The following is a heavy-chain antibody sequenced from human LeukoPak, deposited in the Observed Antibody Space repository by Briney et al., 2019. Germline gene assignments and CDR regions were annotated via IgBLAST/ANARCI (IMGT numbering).Heavy chain of an antibody. V-gene: IGHV1-18*01. D-gene: IGHD2-15*01. CDR2: ISAYNGNT. CDR1: GYTFTTYG. J-gene: IGHJ4*02. Sequence: ASVNVSCKASGYTFTTYGISWVRQAPGQGLEWMGWISAYNGNTNYAQKLQGRVTMTSDTSTKTAYMELRSLRSNDTAVYYCASGYCSAGTCYGLPDFWGRGTLVIVSS. CDR3: ASGYCSAGTCYGLPDF.